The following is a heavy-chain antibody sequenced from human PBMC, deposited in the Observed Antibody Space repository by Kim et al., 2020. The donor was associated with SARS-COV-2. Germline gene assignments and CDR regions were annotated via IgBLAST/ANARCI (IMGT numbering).Heavy chain of an antibody. CDR3: GRHGLRNHYYYYGMDV. J-gene: IGHJ6*02. CDR1: GYNFNNYW. D-gene: IGHD4-17*01. CDR2: IYPDDSDA. V-gene: IGHV5-51*01. Sequence: GESLKISCKGSGYNFNNYWIAWVRQMPGKDLEWMGIIYPDDSDARYSPSFRGQVTISVDTSINTAYLQWSSLKASDTAIYYCGRHGLRNHYYYYGMDVWG.